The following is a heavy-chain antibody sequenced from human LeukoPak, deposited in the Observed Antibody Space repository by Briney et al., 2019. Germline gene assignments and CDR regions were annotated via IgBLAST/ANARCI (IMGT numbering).Heavy chain of an antibody. D-gene: IGHD3-10*01. CDR2: IYYSGST. Sequence: SETLSLTCTVSGGSISSYYWSWIRQPPGKGLEWIGYIYYSGSTNYNPSLKSRVTISVDTSKNQFSLKLSSVTAADTAVYYCARDQGYYGSGSYYYGMDVWGQGTTVTVSS. V-gene: IGHV4-59*01. J-gene: IGHJ6*02. CDR1: GGSISSYY. CDR3: ARDQGYYGSGSYYYGMDV.